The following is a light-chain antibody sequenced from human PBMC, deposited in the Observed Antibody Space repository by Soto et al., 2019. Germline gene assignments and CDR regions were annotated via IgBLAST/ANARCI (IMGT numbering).Light chain of an antibody. CDR2: KAS. Sequence: DIQMTQSPSTLSASVGDRVPITCRASQSIGRWLAWYQQKPGKAPKLLIYKASTLESGVPSRFSGSESGTEFTLTISSLQPDDFATYYCQQYYSYPLTFGGGTKVDI. CDR1: QSIGRW. CDR3: QQYYSYPLT. J-gene: IGKJ4*01. V-gene: IGKV1-5*03.